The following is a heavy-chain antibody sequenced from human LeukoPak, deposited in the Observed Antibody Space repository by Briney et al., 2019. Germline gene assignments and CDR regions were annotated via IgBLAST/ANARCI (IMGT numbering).Heavy chain of an antibody. CDR3: ARARYCSGGTCYPDY. D-gene: IGHD2-15*01. CDR1: GYSFTTYW. Sequence: GESLKISCKTSGYSFTTYWIGWVRQMPGRGLEWMGIIYPGDSDTRYSPSFQGQVTISADKSISTAYLQWSSLKASDTAMYYCARARYCSGGTCYPDYWGQGTLVTVSS. J-gene: IGHJ4*02. CDR2: IYPGDSDT. V-gene: IGHV5-51*01.